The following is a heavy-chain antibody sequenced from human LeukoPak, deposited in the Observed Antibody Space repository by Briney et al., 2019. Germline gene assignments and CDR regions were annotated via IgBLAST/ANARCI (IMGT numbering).Heavy chain of an antibody. D-gene: IGHD1-26*01. CDR1: GYTFADYF. CDR2: INANSGAT. CDR3: ARDVSSTPNWEFDY. Sequence: GASVKVSCKTSGYTFADYFIHWVRQAPGQGLEWMGRINANSGATEYQQKVQGRVTMTRDTSISTAYVEVNWLISDDTAIYYCARDVSSTPNWEFDYWGQGTLVTVSS. J-gene: IGHJ4*02. V-gene: IGHV1-2*06.